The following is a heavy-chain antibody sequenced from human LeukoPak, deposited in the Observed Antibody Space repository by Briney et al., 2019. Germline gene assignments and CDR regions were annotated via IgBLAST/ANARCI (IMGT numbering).Heavy chain of an antibody. D-gene: IGHD1-26*01. J-gene: IGHJ4*02. CDR3: ASTDRAPGSYSVFDY. V-gene: IGHV3-30*04. CDR1: GFTLSSYA. Sequence: PGGSLRLSCAASGFTLSSYAMHWVRQAPGKGLEWVAVISYDGSNKYYADSVKGRFTISRDNSKNTLYLQMNSLRAEDTAVYYCASTDRAPGSYSVFDYWGQGTLVTVSS. CDR2: ISYDGSNK.